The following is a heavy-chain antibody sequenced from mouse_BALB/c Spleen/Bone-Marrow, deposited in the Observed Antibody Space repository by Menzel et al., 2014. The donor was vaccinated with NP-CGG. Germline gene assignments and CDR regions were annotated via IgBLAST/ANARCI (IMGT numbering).Heavy chain of an antibody. J-gene: IGHJ3*01. Sequence: VQLQQSGAELVKPGASVKLSCTASGFNIKDTYMHWVKQRPEQGLEWIGGIDPANGNTKYDPKFQGKATITADTSSNTAYLQLSSLTSEDTAVYYCARRAARATGFAYWGQGTLVTVSA. D-gene: IGHD3-1*01. CDR1: GFNIKDTY. V-gene: IGHV14-3*02. CDR3: ARRAARATGFAY. CDR2: IDPANGNT.